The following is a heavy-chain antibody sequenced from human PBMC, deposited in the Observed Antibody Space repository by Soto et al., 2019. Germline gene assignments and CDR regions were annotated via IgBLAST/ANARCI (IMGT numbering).Heavy chain of an antibody. Sequence: EVPLLESGGGLVQPGGSLRLSCAASGFTFSSYAMSWVRQAPGKGLEWVSAISGSGGSTYYADSVKGRFTISRDNSKTTLYLKMNSLRAEDTDVYYCAKEDGYSSSWLEFDYWGEGTLVTVSS. V-gene: IGHV3-23*01. CDR3: AKEDGYSSSWLEFDY. J-gene: IGHJ4*02. CDR1: GFTFSSYA. CDR2: ISGSGGST. D-gene: IGHD6-13*01.